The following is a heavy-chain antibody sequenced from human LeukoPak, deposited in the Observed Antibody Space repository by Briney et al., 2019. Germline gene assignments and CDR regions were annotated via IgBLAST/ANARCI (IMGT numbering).Heavy chain of an antibody. V-gene: IGHV1-2*02. CDR2: INPNSGGT. Sequence: ASVKVSCKASGYTFTGYYMHWVRQAPGQGLEWIGWINPNSGGTNYAQKFQGRVTMTRDTSISTAYMELSRLRSDDTAVYYCARSQYDYVWGSYRSAEYFQHWGQGTLVTVSS. CDR1: GYTFTGYY. J-gene: IGHJ1*01. D-gene: IGHD3-16*02. CDR3: ARSQYDYVWGSYRSAEYFQH.